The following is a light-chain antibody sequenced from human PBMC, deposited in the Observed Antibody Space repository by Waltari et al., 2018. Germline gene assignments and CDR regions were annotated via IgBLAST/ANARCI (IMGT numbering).Light chain of an antibody. CDR2: ANS. V-gene: IGLV1-40*01. CDR1: STNLGAGYD. J-gene: IGLJ2*01. Sequence: QSVLTPPPSVSGAPGQRVTTSCTGRSTNLGAGYDVHWYQHLPGTVPKLLIYANSNRPSGVPDRFSGSKSGTSASLTITGLQAEDEADYYCQSYDSSLSDWVFGGGTKLTVL. CDR3: QSYDSSLSDWV.